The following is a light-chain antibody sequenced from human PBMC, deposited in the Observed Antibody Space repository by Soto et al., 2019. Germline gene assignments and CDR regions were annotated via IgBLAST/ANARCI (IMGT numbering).Light chain of an antibody. CDR2: GAS. J-gene: IGKJ1*01. CDR1: QSVSSSY. CDR3: QQYGSSPPSWT. Sequence: ETVLTQSPGTLSLSPVERATLSCRASQSVSSSYLAWYQQKPGQAPRLLIYGASSRATGIPDRFSGSGSGTDFTLTISRLEPEDFAVYYCQQYGSSPPSWTFGQGTKVEIK. V-gene: IGKV3-20*01.